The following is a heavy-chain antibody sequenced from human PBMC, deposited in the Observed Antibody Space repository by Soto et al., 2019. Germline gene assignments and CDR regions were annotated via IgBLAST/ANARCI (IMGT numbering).Heavy chain of an antibody. D-gene: IGHD2-2*01. CDR3: AREGYCSSTTCHYGMDV. CDR2: INSDNSYT. CDR1: GFTFNSYW. V-gene: IGHV3-74*03. J-gene: IGHJ6*02. Sequence: PGGSLRLSCAASGFTFNSYWIHWVRQAPGEGLVWVSLINSDNSYTQYADSVKGRFASSRDNAKNTLYLQMNSLRAEDTAVYYCAREGYCSSTTCHYGMDVWGQGTTVTVSS.